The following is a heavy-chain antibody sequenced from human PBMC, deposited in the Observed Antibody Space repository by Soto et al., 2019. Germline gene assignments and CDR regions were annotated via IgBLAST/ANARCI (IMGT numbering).Heavy chain of an antibody. CDR2: IYYSGST. D-gene: IGHD2-2*01. J-gene: IGHJ4*02. CDR1: GGSISSSIYY. V-gene: IGHV4-39*01. CDR3: ARNVLVPAAKFPSDC. Sequence: SETLSLTCTVSGGSISSSIYYWGWIRQPPGKGLEWIGSIYYSGSTYYNPSLKSRVTISVDTSKNQFSLKLSSATAADTAVYYCARNVLVPAAKFPSDCWGQGTLVTVS.